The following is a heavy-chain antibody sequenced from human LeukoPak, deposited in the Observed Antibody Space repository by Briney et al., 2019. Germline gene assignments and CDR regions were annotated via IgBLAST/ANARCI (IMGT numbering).Heavy chain of an antibody. Sequence: TGGSLRLSCAASGFTFSSYGMHWVRQAPGKGLEWVAVISYDGSNKYYADSVKGRFTISRDNSKNTLYLQMNSLRAEDTAVYYCAKERGRYDSSANGYWGQGTLVTVSS. CDR2: ISYDGSNK. V-gene: IGHV3-30*18. CDR1: GFTFSSYG. CDR3: AKERGRYDSSANGY. D-gene: IGHD3-22*01. J-gene: IGHJ4*02.